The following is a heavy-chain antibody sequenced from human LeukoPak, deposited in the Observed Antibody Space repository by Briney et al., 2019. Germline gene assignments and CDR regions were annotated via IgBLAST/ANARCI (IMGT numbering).Heavy chain of an antibody. CDR1: GGSISTYF. CDR2: IYFSGST. D-gene: IGHD3-10*01. Sequence: PSETLSLTCTASGGSISTYFWSWIRQPPGKGLEWIGHIYFSGSTNYNPSLKSRVTISVDTSKNQFSLKLSSVTAADTALYYCARHGQTRDLYDSGSYNAYDIWGPGTMVTVSS. CDR3: ARHGQTRDLYDSGSYNAYDI. V-gene: IGHV4-59*08. J-gene: IGHJ3*02.